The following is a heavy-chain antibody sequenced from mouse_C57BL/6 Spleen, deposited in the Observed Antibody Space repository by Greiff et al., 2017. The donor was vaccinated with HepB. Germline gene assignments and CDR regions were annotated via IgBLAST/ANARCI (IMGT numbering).Heavy chain of an antibody. CDR1: GYSFTGYF. Sequence: DVKLQESGPELVKPGDSVKISCKASGYSFTGYFMNWVMQSHGKSLEWIGRINPYNGDTFYNQKFKGKATLTVDKSSSTAHMELRSLTSEDSAVYYRAREKTTVVATPFDYWGQGTTLTVSS. CDR2: INPYNGDT. CDR3: AREKTTVVATPFDY. V-gene: IGHV1-20*01. J-gene: IGHJ2*01. D-gene: IGHD1-1*01.